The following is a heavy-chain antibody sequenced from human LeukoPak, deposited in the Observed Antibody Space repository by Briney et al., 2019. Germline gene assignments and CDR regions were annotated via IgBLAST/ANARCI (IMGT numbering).Heavy chain of an antibody. J-gene: IGHJ4*02. Sequence: GGSLRLSCAASGFTFSSYGMHWVRQAPGKGLERVAVISYDGSNKYYADSVKGRFTISRDNSKNTLYLQMNSLRAEDTAVHYCAKDRGSAAGSYWGQGTLVTVSS. V-gene: IGHV3-30*18. CDR2: ISYDGSNK. CDR3: AKDRGSAAGSY. D-gene: IGHD6-13*01. CDR1: GFTFSSYG.